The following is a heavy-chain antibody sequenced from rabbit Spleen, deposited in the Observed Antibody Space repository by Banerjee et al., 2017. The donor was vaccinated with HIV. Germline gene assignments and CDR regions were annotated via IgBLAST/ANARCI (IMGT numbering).Heavy chain of an antibody. J-gene: IGHJ6*01. CDR3: ARDTGSSFSSYGMDL. D-gene: IGHD8-1*01. CDR1: GVSFSGSSY. CDR2: IEVGSSGFS. Sequence: QEQLVESGGGLVKPGASLTLTCIASGVSFSGSSYMCWVRQAPGKGLEWIACIEVGSSGFSYFATWAKGRFTISETSSTTVTLQVTRLSAADTAIYFCARDTGSSFSSYGMDLWGPGTLVTVS. V-gene: IGHV1S45*01.